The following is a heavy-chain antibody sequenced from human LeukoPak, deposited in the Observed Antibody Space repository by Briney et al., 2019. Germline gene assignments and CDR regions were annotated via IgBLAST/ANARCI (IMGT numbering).Heavy chain of an antibody. J-gene: IGHJ4*02. CDR2: ILQDGSEK. D-gene: IGHD6-6*01. Sequence: GAALRLSCAAPRFTFSRYWMSWVSKTLGQRPKWVAIILQDGSEKHYVASVKGRFTISRDNDKNSVYLQMNGLRAEDTAVYYCARAGAYSSSSPAGLWGQGTLVTVSS. V-gene: IGHV3-7*01. CDR3: ARAGAYSSSSPAGL. CDR1: RFTFSRYW.